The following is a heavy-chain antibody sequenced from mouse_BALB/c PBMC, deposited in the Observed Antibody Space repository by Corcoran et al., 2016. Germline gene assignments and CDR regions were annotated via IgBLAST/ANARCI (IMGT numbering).Heavy chain of an antibody. V-gene: IGHV1S136*01. CDR3: AMITTGPWFAY. Sequence: EVQLQQSGPELVKPGASVKMSCKASGYTFTSYVMHWVKQKPGQGLEWIGYINPYNDGTKYNEKFKGKATLTSDKSSSTAYMELSSLTSEDSAVYYCAMITTGPWFAYWGQWTLVTVSA. CDR2: INPYNDGT. CDR1: GYTFTSYV. J-gene: IGHJ3*01. D-gene: IGHD2-4*01.